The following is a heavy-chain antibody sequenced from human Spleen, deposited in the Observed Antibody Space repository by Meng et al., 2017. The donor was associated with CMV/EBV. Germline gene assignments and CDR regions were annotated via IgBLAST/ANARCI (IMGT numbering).Heavy chain of an antibody. D-gene: IGHD5-12*01. CDR2: ISYDGSNK. J-gene: IGHJ4*02. V-gene: IGHV3-30*04. Sequence: GESLKISCAASGFTFSSYAMHWVRQAPGKGLEWVAVISYDGSNKYYADSVKGRFTISRDNSKNTLYLQMNSLRAEDTAVYYCARDRGGYENDFDYWGQGTLVTVSS. CDR1: GFTFSSYA. CDR3: ARDRGGYENDFDY.